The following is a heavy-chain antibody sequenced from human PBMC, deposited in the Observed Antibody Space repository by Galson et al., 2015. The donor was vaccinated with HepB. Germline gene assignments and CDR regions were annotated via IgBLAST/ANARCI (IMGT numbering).Heavy chain of an antibody. J-gene: IGHJ4*02. D-gene: IGHD5-12*01. V-gene: IGHV3-30-3*01. CDR1: GFTFSSYT. Sequence: SLRLSCAASGFTFSSYTIHWVRQAPGKGLEWVAVISYDGSNKYYADSVKGRFTISRDNSKDTLYVQMNSLRAEDTAVYYCARGRGHSGRAGGFDCWGQGTLVTVSS. CDR3: ARGRGHSGRAGGFDC. CDR2: ISYDGSNK.